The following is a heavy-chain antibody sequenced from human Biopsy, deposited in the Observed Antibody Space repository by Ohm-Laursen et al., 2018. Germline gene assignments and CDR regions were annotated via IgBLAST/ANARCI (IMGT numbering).Heavy chain of an antibody. V-gene: IGHV4-59*08. Sequence: SQTPSLTCTVSGGSISSYYWTWIRQSPGKGLEWIGDVYYSGSTNRNPSLKSRVTILVDTSKNQFSLKLNSVTAADTAVYYCGRREVVITHDAFDTWGQGTMVTVSS. CDR2: VYYSGST. D-gene: IGHD3-22*01. CDR1: GGSISSYY. J-gene: IGHJ3*02. CDR3: GRREVVITHDAFDT.